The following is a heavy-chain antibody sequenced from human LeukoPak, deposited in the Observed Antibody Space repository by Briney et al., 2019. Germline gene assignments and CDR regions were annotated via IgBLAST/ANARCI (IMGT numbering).Heavy chain of an antibody. CDR3: ARDIRGSRDSSGYYYPWYFDY. CDR2: ISSSSSTI. Sequence: TGGSLRLSCAASRFTFSSYSMNWVRQAPGKGLEWVSYISSSSSTIYYADSVKGRFTISRDNAKNSLYLQMNSLRAEETAVYYCARDIRGSRDSSGYYYPWYFDYWGQGTLVTVSS. CDR1: RFTFSSYS. V-gene: IGHV3-48*04. J-gene: IGHJ4*02. D-gene: IGHD3-22*01.